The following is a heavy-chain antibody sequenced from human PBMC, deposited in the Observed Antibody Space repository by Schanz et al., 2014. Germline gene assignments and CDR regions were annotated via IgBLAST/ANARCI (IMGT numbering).Heavy chain of an antibody. J-gene: IGHJ6*02. Sequence: DVQLVESGGGLVQPGRSLRLSCVVSGVTSDDYGMHWVRQVPGKGLEWVSGILLRSGHRDYANSMKDRFIISRDRSSLNLQRNSLRAVDTAFYYCVKDLAPGGADVWGQGTTVTVSS. V-gene: IGHV3-9*02. CDR2: ILLRSGHR. CDR3: VKDLAPGGADV. D-gene: IGHD2-15*01. CDR1: GVTSDDYG.